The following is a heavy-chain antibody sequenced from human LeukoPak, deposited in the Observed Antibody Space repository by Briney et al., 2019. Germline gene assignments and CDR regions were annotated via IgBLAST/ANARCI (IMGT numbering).Heavy chain of an antibody. D-gene: IGHD5-18*01. CDR1: GGSISSYY. J-gene: IGHJ4*02. Sequence: SETLSLTCTVSGGSISSYYWSWIRQPPGKGLEWIGYIYYSGSTNYNPSLKSRATISVDTPKNQFSLKLNSVTAADTAVYYCARDDGYTYGFKTSDYWGQGTLVTVSS. CDR3: ARDDGYTYGFKTSDY. V-gene: IGHV4-59*12. CDR2: IYYSGST.